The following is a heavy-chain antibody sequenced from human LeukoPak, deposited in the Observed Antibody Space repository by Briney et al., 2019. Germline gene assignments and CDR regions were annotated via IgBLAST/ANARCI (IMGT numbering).Heavy chain of an antibody. Sequence: TGGSLRLSCAASGFTFRNAWMSWVRQAPGKGLEWLGRVKSNIDGATTDYAAPVRGRFTISRDDSKNTVYLQMSSLKTEDTAVYYCTACNGDCYMVYWGQGTLVTVSS. J-gene: IGHJ4*02. CDR2: VKSNIDGATT. V-gene: IGHV3-15*01. CDR3: TACNGDCYMVY. D-gene: IGHD2-21*02. CDR1: GFTFRNAW.